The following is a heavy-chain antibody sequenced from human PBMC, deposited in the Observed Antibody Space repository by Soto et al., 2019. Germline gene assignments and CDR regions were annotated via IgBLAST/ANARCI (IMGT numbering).Heavy chain of an antibody. J-gene: IGHJ6*02. CDR2: IIPIFGTA. V-gene: IGHV1-69*13. CDR1: GGTFSSYA. Sequence: GASVKVSCKASGGTFSSYAISWVRQAPGQGLEWMGGIIPIFGTANYAQKFQGRVTITADESTSTAYMELSSLRSEDTAVYYCARRRDSSSLFYYGMDVWGQGTTVTVSS. D-gene: IGHD6-6*01. CDR3: ARRRDSSSLFYYGMDV.